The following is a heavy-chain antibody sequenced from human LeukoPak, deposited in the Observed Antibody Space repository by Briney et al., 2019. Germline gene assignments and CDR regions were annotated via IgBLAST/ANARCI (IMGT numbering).Heavy chain of an antibody. D-gene: IGHD2-21*02. V-gene: IGHV1-2*06. CDR1: GYTFTGYY. CDR2: INLNSGGT. CDR3: ARVAGGDWYYFDF. J-gene: IGHJ4*02. Sequence: ASVKVSCKAPGYTFTGYYMHWVRQAPGQGLEWMGRINLNSGGTNCAQKFQGRVTMTRDTSISAAYMELSRLGSDDTAVYYCARVAGGDWYYFDFWGQGSLVTVSS.